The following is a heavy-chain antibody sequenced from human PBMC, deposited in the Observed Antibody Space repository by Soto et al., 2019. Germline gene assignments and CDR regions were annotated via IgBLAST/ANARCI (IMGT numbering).Heavy chain of an antibody. CDR2: IYPGDSDT. CDR1: GYSFTSYW. J-gene: IGHJ3*02. CDR3: ASWTNTMVRGVKRHREYDAFDI. V-gene: IGHV5-51*01. D-gene: IGHD3-10*01. Sequence: GESLKISCKGSGYSFTSYWIGWVRQMPGKGLEWMGIIYPGDSDTRYSPSFQGQVTISADKSISTAYLQWSSLKASDTAMYYCASWTNTMVRGVKRHREYDAFDIWGQGTMVTVSS.